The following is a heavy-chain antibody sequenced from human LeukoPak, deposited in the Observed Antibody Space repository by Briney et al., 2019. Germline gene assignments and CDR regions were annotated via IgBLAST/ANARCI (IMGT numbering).Heavy chain of an antibody. D-gene: IGHD4-17*01. J-gene: IGHJ4*02. CDR2: ISYDGSNE. CDR3: TTQTTVTTDY. V-gene: IGHV3-30*04. Sequence: GGSLRLSCAASGFTFSSYVMHWVRQAPGKGLEWVAIISYDGSNEYYADSVKGRFTISRDNSKNTLYLQMNSLRAADTAVYYCTTQTTVTTDYWGQGTLVTVSS. CDR1: GFTFSSYV.